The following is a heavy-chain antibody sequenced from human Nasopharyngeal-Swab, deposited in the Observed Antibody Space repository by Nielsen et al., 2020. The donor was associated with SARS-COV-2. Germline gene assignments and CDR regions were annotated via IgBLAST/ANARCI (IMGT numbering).Heavy chain of an antibody. D-gene: IGHD3-16*02. Sequence: ASVKVSCKASGYTFSSYGTSWVRQAPGQGLEWMGWISTYNGDTNYGQKFQGRVTMTTDTATNTAYMELKSLRSDDTAVYHCARDLFVWGSYRNFDYWGQGTRVTVSS. V-gene: IGHV1-18*04. CDR2: ISTYNGDT. CDR3: ARDLFVWGSYRNFDY. CDR1: GYTFSSYG. J-gene: IGHJ4*02.